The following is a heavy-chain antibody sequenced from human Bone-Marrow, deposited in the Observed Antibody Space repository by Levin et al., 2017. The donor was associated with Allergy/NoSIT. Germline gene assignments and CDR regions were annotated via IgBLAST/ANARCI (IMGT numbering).Heavy chain of an antibody. CDR1: GFSLSNARMG. J-gene: IGHJ5*02. CDR2: IFSNDEK. CDR3: ARIRESIAVANNWFDP. D-gene: IGHD6-19*01. V-gene: IGHV2-26*01. Sequence: SGPTLVKPTETLTLTCTVSGFSLSNARMGVSWIRQPPGKALEWLAHIFSNDEKSYSTSLKSRLTISKDTSKSQVVLTMTNMDPVDTATYYCARIRESIAVANNWFDPWGQGTLVTVSS.